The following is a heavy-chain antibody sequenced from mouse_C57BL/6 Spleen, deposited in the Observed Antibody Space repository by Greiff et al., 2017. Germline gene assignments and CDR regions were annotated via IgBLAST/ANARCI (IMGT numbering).Heavy chain of an antibody. CDR2: ISSGSSTI. J-gene: IGHJ2*01. CDR1: GFTFSDYG. Sequence: EVKLVESGGGLVKPGGSLKLSCAASGFTFSDYGMHWVRQAPEKGLEWVAYISSGSSTIYYADTVKGRFTISRDNAKNTLFLQMSRLRSEDTAMYYCARAYYDYVDYWGQGTTLTVSS. CDR3: ARAYYDYVDY. V-gene: IGHV5-17*01. D-gene: IGHD2-4*01.